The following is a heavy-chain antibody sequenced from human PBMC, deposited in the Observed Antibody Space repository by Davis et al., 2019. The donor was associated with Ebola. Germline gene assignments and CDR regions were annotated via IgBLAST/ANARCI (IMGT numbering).Heavy chain of an antibody. CDR1: GYTFTSYG. D-gene: IGHD6-19*01. CDR2: ISAYNGNT. Sequence: ASVKVSCKASGYTFTSYGISWVRQAPGQGLEWMGWISAYNGNTNYAQKLQGRVTMTRNTSISTAYMELSSLRSEDTAVYYCARETNSGWFHYGMDVWGQGTTVTVSS. CDR3: ARETNSGWFHYGMDV. J-gene: IGHJ6*02. V-gene: IGHV1-18*01.